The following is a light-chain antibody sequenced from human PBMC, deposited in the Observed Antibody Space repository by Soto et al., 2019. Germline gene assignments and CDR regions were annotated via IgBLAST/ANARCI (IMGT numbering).Light chain of an antibody. J-gene: IGLJ3*02. CDR1: SSNIGNNA. CDR2: YDD. CDR3: AAWDDSHWV. Sequence: QSVLTQPPSVSEAPRQRFTISCSGSSSNIGNNAVNWYQQLPGKAPKLLIYYDDLLPSGVSDRFSGSKSGTSASLAISGLQSEDEADYYCAAWDDSHWVFGGGTKLTVL. V-gene: IGLV1-36*01.